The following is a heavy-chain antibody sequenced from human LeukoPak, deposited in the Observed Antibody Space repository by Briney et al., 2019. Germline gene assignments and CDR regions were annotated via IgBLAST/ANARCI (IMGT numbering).Heavy chain of an antibody. J-gene: IGHJ4*02. D-gene: IGHD6-6*01. V-gene: IGHV3-48*01. CDR3: ARVGYSSSSLGSYFDY. Sequence: GGSLRLSCAASGFTFSSYSMNWVRQAPGKGLEWVSYISSSSSTIYYADSVKGRFTISRDNAKNSLYLQMNSLRAEDTAVYYCARVGYSSSSLGSYFDYWGQGTLVTVSS. CDR1: GFTFSSYS. CDR2: ISSSSSTI.